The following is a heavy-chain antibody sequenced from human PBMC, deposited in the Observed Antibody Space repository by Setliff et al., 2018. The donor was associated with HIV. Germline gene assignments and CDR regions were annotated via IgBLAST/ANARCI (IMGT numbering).Heavy chain of an antibody. CDR2: IYYSGST. J-gene: IGHJ5*02. D-gene: IGHD2-15*01. Sequence: PSAPLSLTCTVSGGSISSYYWSWIRQPPGKGLEWIGYIYYSGSTNYNPSLKSRVTISVDTSKNQFSLKLSSVTAADTAVYYCASLLGYCSGGSCYSGWFDPWGQGTLVTVSS. V-gene: IGHV4-59*01. CDR1: GGSISSYY. CDR3: ASLLGYCSGGSCYSGWFDP.